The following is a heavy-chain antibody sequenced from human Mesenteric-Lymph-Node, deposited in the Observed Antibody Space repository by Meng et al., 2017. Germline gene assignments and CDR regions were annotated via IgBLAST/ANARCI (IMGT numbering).Heavy chain of an antibody. CDR3: ARGATIFGVVIGYYYGMDV. J-gene: IGHJ6*02. CDR2: IIPIFGTA. Sequence: SVKVSCKASGGTFSSYAISWVRQASGQGLEWMGGIIPIFGTANYAQKFQGRVTITADKSTSTAYMELSSLRSEDTAVYYCARGATIFGVVIGYYYGMDVWGQGTTVTVSS. V-gene: IGHV1-69*06. D-gene: IGHD3-3*01. CDR1: GGTFSSYA.